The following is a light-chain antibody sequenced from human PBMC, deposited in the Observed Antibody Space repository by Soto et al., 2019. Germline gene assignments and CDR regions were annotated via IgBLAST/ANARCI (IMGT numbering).Light chain of an antibody. Sequence: QSALTQPPSASGSPGQSVTISCTGTSSDVGGYNYVSWYQQHPGKAPKLILYEVSERPSGVADRFSGSESGNTASLSVSGLKAEDDADYYCSSYAGINTVVFGGGTKLTVL. CDR2: EVS. J-gene: IGLJ2*01. CDR3: SSYAGINTVV. CDR1: SSDVGGYNY. V-gene: IGLV2-8*01.